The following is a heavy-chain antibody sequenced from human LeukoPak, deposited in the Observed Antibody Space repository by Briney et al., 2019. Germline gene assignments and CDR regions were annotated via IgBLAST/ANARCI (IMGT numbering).Heavy chain of an antibody. CDR1: GFTFSDYS. V-gene: IGHV3-48*01. CDR2: IGIDSGNT. CDR3: ARDYKYAFDN. D-gene: IGHD5-24*01. Sequence: GGSLRLSCAASGFTFSDYSMNWVRQAPGKGLEWISYIGIDSGNTNYADSVKGRFPISGDKAKNSLYLQMNSLRVEDTAVYYCARDYKYAFDNWGQGTLVTLSS. J-gene: IGHJ4*02.